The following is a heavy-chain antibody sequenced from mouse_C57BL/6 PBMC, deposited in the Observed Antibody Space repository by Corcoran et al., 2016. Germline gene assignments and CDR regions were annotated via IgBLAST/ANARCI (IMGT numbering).Heavy chain of an antibody. J-gene: IGHJ4*01. D-gene: IGHD2-3*01. CDR3: ARWLLRSYYAMDY. CDR1: GYTFTTYR. V-gene: IGHV9-3*01. Sequence: QIQLVQSGPELKKPGETVKISCEASGYTFTTYRMSWVKQAPGKGLKWMGWINTYSGVPTYADDFKGRFAFSLETSASTAYLQINNLKNEDTATYFCARWLLRSYYAMDYWGQGTSVTVSS. CDR2: INTYSGVP.